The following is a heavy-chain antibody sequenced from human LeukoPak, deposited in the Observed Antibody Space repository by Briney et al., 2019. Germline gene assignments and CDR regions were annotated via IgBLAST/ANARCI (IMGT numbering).Heavy chain of an antibody. CDR2: ISGSGGST. V-gene: IGHV3-23*01. J-gene: IGHJ5*02. CDR1: GFTFSSYA. D-gene: IGHD3-10*01. CDR3: AKDLGYYYGSGSYPGGWFDP. Sequence: GGSLRLCCAASGFTFSSYAMSWVRQAPGKGLEWVSAISGSGGSTYYADSVKGRFTISRDNSKNTLYLQMNSLRAEDTAVYYCAKDLGYYYGSGSYPGGWFDPWGQGTLVTVSS.